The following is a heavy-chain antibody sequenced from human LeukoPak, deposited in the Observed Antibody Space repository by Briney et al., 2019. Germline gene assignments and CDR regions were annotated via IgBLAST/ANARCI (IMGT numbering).Heavy chain of an antibody. V-gene: IGHV4-59*01. D-gene: IGHD3-22*01. J-gene: IGHJ5*02. CDR2: IYYSGST. CDR3: ARESDYYDSSGYYSPWFDP. Sequence: PSETLSLTCTVSGGSISSYYWSWIRQPPGKGLEWIGYIYYSGSTNYNPSLKSRVTIAVDTSKNQFSLKLSSVTAADTAVYYCARESDYYDSSGYYSPWFDPGPRKPGSPSSQ. CDR1: GGSISSYY.